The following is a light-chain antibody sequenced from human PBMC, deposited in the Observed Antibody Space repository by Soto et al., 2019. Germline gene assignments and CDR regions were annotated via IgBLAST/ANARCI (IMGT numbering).Light chain of an antibody. V-gene: IGKV1-8*01. Sequence: AIRMTQSPSSLSASTGDRVTITCRASQGISSYLAWYQQKPGKAPKLLIYAASTLQSGVPSRFSGSGSGTDFTLTISCLQSEDFATYYCQQYYSYPPVTFGQGTKVHIK. J-gene: IGKJ1*01. CDR1: QGISSY. CDR3: QQYYSYPPVT. CDR2: AAS.